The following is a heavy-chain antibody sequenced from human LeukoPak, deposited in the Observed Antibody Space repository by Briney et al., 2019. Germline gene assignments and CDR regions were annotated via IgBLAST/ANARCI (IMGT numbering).Heavy chain of an antibody. D-gene: IGHD5-24*01. CDR1: GRTFSSYA. CDR2: IIPIFGTA. J-gene: IGHJ4*02. Sequence: SVKVSCKASGRTFSSYAISWVRQAPGQGLEWMGGIIPIFGTANYAQKFQGRVTITTDESTSTAYMELSSLRSEDTAVYYCARSPAWLQLYYFDYWGQGTLVTVSS. V-gene: IGHV1-69*05. CDR3: ARSPAWLQLYYFDY.